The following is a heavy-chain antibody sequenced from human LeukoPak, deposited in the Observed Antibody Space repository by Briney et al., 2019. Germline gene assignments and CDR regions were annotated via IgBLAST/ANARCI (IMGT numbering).Heavy chain of an antibody. D-gene: IGHD1-1*01. CDR1: GGSISSYY. Sequence: SETLSLTCTVSGGSISSYYWSWIRQPPGKGLEWIGYIYYSGSTNYNPSLKSRVTISVDTSKNQFSLKLSSVTAADTAVYYCARVTVQLERLYYYYMDVWGKGTTVTVSS. CDR2: IYYSGST. J-gene: IGHJ6*03. CDR3: ARVTVQLERLYYYYMDV. V-gene: IGHV4-59*01.